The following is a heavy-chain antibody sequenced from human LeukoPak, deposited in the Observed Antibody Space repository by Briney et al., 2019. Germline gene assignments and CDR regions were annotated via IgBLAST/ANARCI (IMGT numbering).Heavy chain of an antibody. V-gene: IGHV3-7*01. CDR1: GFTFGRHW. CDR2: IKEDGSVK. D-gene: IGHD6-6*01. Sequence: GGSLRLSCADSGFTFGRHWMDWVRQAQGKGLEWVANIKEDGSVKNYVDSVKGRFTISRDNAKNSLYLQMNSLRAEDTAVYYCMAESSSPWEGYWGQGTLVTVSS. J-gene: IGHJ4*02. CDR3: MAESSSPWEGY.